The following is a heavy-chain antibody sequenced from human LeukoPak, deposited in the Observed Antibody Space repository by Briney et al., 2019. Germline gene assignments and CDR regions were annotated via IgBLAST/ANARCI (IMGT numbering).Heavy chain of an antibody. D-gene: IGHD6-19*01. CDR3: ARGGIAVAAPFDY. CDR1: GGSISSYY. CDR2: FYSTGST. Sequence: PSETLSLTCTVSGGSISSYYWTWIRQPAGKGLEWIGRFYSTGSTNYNPSLKSRVTISVDTSKNQFSLKLSSVTAADTAVYYCARGGIAVAAPFDYWGQGTLVTVSS. J-gene: IGHJ4*02. V-gene: IGHV4-4*07.